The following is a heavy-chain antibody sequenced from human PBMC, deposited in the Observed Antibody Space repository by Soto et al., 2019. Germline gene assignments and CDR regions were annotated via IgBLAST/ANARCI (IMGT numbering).Heavy chain of an antibody. D-gene: IGHD3-3*01. V-gene: IGHV4-34*01. J-gene: IGHJ6*03. CDR3: ARAVGGYDFWSASYYYYYYMDV. Sequence: QVQLQQWGAGLLKPSETLSLTCAVYGGSFSGYYWSWIRQPPGRGLEWIGEINHSGSTNYNPSLTGRGTMSVDPSKNPFSLELSSVTAADTAVYFCARAVGGYDFWSASYYYYYYMDVWGKGTTVTVSS. CDR2: INHSGST. CDR1: GGSFSGYY.